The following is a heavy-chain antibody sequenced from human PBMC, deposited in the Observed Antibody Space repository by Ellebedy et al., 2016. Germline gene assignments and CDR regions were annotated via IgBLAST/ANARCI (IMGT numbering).Heavy chain of an antibody. V-gene: IGHV1-69*04. CDR3: ARSFGVEFPTNWFFDF. D-gene: IGHD3-3*01. J-gene: IGHJ2*01. Sequence: SVKVSCKASGGTFSSYAISWVRQAPGQGLEWMGRIIPILGIANYTQKFQDRVTITADKSTSTAFMEVRSLRYDDTAVYSCARSFGVEFPTNWFFDFWGRGTLVTVSS. CDR2: IIPILGIA. CDR1: GGTFSSYA.